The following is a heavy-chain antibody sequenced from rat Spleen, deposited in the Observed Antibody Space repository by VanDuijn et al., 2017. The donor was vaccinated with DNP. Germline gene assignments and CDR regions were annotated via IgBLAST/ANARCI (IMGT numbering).Heavy chain of an antibody. J-gene: IGHJ2*01. CDR3: ARQPTGMDY. V-gene: IGHV3-3*01. D-gene: IGHD1-7*01. CDR2: INNAGNT. CDR1: GYSITSNYK. Sequence: EVQLQESGPGLVKPSQSLSLTCSVTGYSITSNYKWSWIRKFPGNKLEWMGYINNAGNTNYNPSLKSRFSITRDTSKNQFFLQLNSVTTEDTATYYCARQPTGMDYWGQGVMVIVSS.